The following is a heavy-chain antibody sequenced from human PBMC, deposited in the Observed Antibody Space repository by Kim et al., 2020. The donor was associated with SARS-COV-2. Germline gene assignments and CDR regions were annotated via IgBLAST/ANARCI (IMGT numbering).Heavy chain of an antibody. D-gene: IGHD3-10*01. Sequence: RDSPSFQGQVTISADKSISTTYLQWSSLKASDTAMYYCARGAGGEYYFDYWGQGTLVTVSS. V-gene: IGHV5-51*01. CDR3: ARGAGGEYYFDY. J-gene: IGHJ4*02.